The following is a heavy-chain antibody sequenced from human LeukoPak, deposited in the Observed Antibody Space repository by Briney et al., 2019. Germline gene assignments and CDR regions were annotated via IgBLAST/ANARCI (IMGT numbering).Heavy chain of an antibody. CDR2: ISAYNGNT. V-gene: IGHV1-18*01. D-gene: IGHD6-13*01. CDR1: GYTFTSYG. J-gene: IGHJ4*02. Sequence: ASVKVSCKASGYTFTSYGISWVRQAPGQGLEWMGWISAYNGNTNYAQKLQGRVTMTTDTSTSTAYMELRSLRSDDTAVYYCARVIRSMAAAGMDQTFDYWXQGTLVTVSS. CDR3: ARVIRSMAAAGMDQTFDY.